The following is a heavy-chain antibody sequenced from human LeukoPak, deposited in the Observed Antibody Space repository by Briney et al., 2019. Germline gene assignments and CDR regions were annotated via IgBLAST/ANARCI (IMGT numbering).Heavy chain of an antibody. CDR3: ARLGLRFSQYYYYMDV. D-gene: IGHD5-12*01. V-gene: IGHV3-48*01. J-gene: IGHJ6*03. Sequence: GGSLRLSCAASGFTFSSYSMNWVRQAPGKGLEWVSYISSSSSTIYYADSVKGRFTISRDNAKNSLYLQMNSLRAEDTAVYYCARLGLRFSQYYYYMDVWGKGTTVTVSS. CDR1: GFTFSSYS. CDR2: ISSSSSTI.